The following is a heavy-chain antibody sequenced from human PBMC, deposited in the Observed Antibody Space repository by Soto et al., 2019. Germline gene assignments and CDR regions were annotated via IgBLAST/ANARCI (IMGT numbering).Heavy chain of an antibody. CDR3: ATVATTSYNWFDP. CDR2: INSDGTIT. Sequence: EVQLVESGEGLVQPGGSLRLSCAASGFTFRSYWMHWVRQAPGKGLVWVARINSDGTITSYADSVKGRFTISRDNTKNTLYLQVNSLGAEDTAVYYCATVATTSYNWFDPWGQGTLVTVSS. CDR1: GFTFRSYW. D-gene: IGHD5-12*01. J-gene: IGHJ5*02. V-gene: IGHV3-74*01.